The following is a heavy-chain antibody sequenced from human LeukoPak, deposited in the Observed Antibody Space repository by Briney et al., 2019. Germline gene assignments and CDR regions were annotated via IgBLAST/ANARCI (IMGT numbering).Heavy chain of an antibody. V-gene: IGHV4-39*02. Sequence: SETLSLTCSVSGASLSTSPYYWGWIRQPPGKGLEWIGNIYYTGSTYYNVSLNSRVTISIDTSKNLFSLRLNSMTAADTAVYYCARDRGENYFDYWGQGTLVTVSS. D-gene: IGHD3-10*01. J-gene: IGHJ4*02. CDR3: ARDRGENYFDY. CDR2: IYYTGST. CDR1: GASLSTSPYY.